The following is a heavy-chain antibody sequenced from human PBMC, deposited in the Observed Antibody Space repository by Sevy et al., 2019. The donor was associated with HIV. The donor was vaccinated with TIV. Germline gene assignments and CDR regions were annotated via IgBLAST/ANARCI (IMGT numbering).Heavy chain of an antibody. Sequence: GGSLRLSCAASGFTFSSYAMHWVRQAPGKGLEWVAVISYDGSNKYYADSVKGRFTISRDNSKNTLYLQMNSLRAEDTAVYYCARDVGRGYNAFDIWGQRTMVTVSS. CDR1: GFTFSSYA. CDR2: ISYDGSNK. V-gene: IGHV3-30-3*01. J-gene: IGHJ3*02. CDR3: ARDVGRGYNAFDI. D-gene: IGHD5-12*01.